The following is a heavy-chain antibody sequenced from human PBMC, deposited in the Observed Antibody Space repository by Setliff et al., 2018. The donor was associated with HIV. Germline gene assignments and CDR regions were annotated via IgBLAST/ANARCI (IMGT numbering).Heavy chain of an antibody. D-gene: IGHD2-21*01. Sequence: PSETLSLTCSVSGGSITTDGYYWSWIRHHPGKGLEWIGYMYHTGNTYYNPSLKSRFSISIDTSKNRFSLEVASVTAADTAVYYCARGAYPREFYFDSWGQGMLVTVSS. CDR3: ARGAYPREFYFDS. CDR2: MYHTGNT. CDR1: GGSITTDGYY. V-gene: IGHV4-31*03. J-gene: IGHJ4*02.